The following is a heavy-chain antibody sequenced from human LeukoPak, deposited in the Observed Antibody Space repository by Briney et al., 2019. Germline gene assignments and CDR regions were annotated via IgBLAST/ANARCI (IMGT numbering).Heavy chain of an antibody. V-gene: IGHV3-23*01. CDR1: GFTFSIYA. CDR2: ISGSGGSN. CDR3: AKDGLLLWFGELSGGFDY. Sequence: GGSLRLSCAASGFTFSIYAMSWVRQAPGKGLELVSAISGSGGSNYYADSVKGRFTISRDNSKNTLYLQMNSLRAEDTAVYYCAKDGLLLWFGELSGGFDYWGQGTLVTVSS. J-gene: IGHJ4*02. D-gene: IGHD3-10*01.